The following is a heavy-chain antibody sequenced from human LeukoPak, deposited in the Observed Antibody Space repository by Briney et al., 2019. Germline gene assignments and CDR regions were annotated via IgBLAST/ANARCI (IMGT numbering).Heavy chain of an antibody. J-gene: IGHJ3*02. V-gene: IGHV4-39*07. D-gene: IGHD3-10*01. Sequence: PSETLSLTCRVSGVSISSGSNYCGWIRQPPGKTLEWIGSIYSSGSTYYNSSLKSRVIILIDTAKNHFSLNLSSVTAADTAVYYCARSDGYGLVGIWGQGTMVTVSS. CDR3: ARSDGYGLVGI. CDR1: GVSISSGSNY. CDR2: IYSSGST.